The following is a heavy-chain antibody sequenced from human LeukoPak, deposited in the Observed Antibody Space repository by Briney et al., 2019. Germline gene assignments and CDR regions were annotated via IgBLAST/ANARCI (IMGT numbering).Heavy chain of an antibody. J-gene: IGHJ4*02. CDR1: GYTFTGYY. V-gene: IGHV1-2*02. Sequence: ASVKVSCKASGYTFTGYYKHWVRQAPGQGLEWMGWINPNSGGTNYAQKFQGRVTMTRDTSISTAYMELSRLRSDDTAVYYCARDFSGSGSYYKTGYWGQGTLVTVSS. CDR2: INPNSGGT. D-gene: IGHD3-10*01. CDR3: ARDFSGSGSYYKTGY.